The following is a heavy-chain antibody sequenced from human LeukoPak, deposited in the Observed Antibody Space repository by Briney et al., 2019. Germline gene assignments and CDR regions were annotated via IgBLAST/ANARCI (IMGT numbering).Heavy chain of an antibody. CDR1: GGSISSYY. V-gene: IGHV4-4*07. D-gene: IGHD3-10*01. J-gene: IGHJ3*02. Sequence: SETLSLTCTVSGGSISSYYWSWIRQPAGKGLEWIGRIYTSGSTNYNPSLKGRVTMSVDTSKNQFSLKLSSVTAADTAVYYCARVYNIPFSSGIYAFDIWGQGTMVTVSS. CDR2: IYTSGST. CDR3: ARVYNIPFSSGIYAFDI.